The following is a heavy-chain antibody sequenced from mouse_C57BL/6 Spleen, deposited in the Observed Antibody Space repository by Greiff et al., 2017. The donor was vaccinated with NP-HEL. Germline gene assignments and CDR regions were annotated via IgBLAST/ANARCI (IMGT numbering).Heavy chain of an antibody. CDR1: GFTFSDYY. J-gene: IGHJ1*03. CDR3: ARDNLDYWYFDF. Sequence: EVQLVESEGGLVQPGSSMKLSCTASGFTFSDYYMAWVRQVPEKGLEWVANINYDGSSTYYLDYLKSRFIISRDNAKNILYLQMSSLKSEDTATYYCARDNLDYWYFDFWGTGTTVTVSS. V-gene: IGHV5-16*01. CDR2: INYDGSST.